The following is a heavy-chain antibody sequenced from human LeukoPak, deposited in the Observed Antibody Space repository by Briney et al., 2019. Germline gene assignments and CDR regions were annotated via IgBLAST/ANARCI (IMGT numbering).Heavy chain of an antibody. CDR2: IYYTGRT. CDR1: GGSISSSSHS. Sequence: SETLSLTCTVSGGSISSSSHSWGWIRQPPGEGLAWTGTIYYTGRTYYNPSLESRLTISVDTSKNQFSLKLTSVTAADTAIYYCAQSLGSGNWIGNWFDPWGQGTLVTVSS. CDR3: AQSLGSGNWIGNWFDP. D-gene: IGHD1-1*01. V-gene: IGHV4-39*01. J-gene: IGHJ5*02.